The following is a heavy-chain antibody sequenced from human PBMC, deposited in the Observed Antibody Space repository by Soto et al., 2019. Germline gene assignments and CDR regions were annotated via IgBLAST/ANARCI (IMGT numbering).Heavy chain of an antibody. CDR3: AKDDLSGWPLASIDY. D-gene: IGHD6-19*01. CDR1: GGTFSSYA. V-gene: IGHV1-69*13. CDR2: IIPIFGTA. J-gene: IGHJ4*02. Sequence: LVKVSCKASGGTFSSYAISWVRQAPGQGLEWMGGIIPIFGTANYAQKFQGRVTITADESKNTLYLQMNSLRTEDTAVYYCAKDDLSGWPLASIDYWGQGTLVTVSS.